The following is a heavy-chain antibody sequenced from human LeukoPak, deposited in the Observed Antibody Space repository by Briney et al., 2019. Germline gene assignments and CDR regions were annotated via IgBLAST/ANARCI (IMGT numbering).Heavy chain of an antibody. J-gene: IGHJ4*02. CDR2: IYTSGST. Sequence: SQTLSLTCTVSGGSISSGSYYWSWIRQPAGKGLEWIGRIYTSGSTNYSPSLKGRVTISVDTSKNQFSLKLSSVTAADTAVYYCARAPHYDFWSGQYYFDYWGQGTLVTVSS. CDR3: ARAPHYDFWSGQYYFDY. CDR1: GGSISSGSYY. D-gene: IGHD3-3*01. V-gene: IGHV4-61*02.